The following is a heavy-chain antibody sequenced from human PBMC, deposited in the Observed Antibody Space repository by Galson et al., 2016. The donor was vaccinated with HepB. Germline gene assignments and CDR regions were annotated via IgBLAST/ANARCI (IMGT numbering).Heavy chain of an antibody. V-gene: IGHV3-30*04. CDR2: VSYDGSDK. J-gene: IGHJ3*01. Sequence: SLRLSCAASGFTFSDFAMHWVRQAPGKGLEWVAVVSYDGSDKQIADSVKGRFTISRDNSKTTLYLQMNSLRAADKAVYFCARDRRSLEWHDAIDVWGQGTMVTVSS. CDR3: ARDRRSLEWHDAIDV. CDR1: GFTFSDFA. D-gene: IGHD3-3*01.